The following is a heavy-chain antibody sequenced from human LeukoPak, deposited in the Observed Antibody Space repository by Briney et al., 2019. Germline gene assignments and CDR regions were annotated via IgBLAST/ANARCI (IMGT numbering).Heavy chain of an antibody. V-gene: IGHV4-59*08. CDR3: ARHVGRWAFDI. CDR2: NYDSTNI. D-gene: IGHD3-16*02. CDR1: SGSMSVYY. Sequence: SQTLSLTCTVSSGSMSVYYWSCIPDSPGKGREWSGNNYDSTNIKKNTSLKRRITLSEDTPKKQMSLKLSPVTAADMALYYCARHVGRWAFDIWGQGTMVTVSS. J-gene: IGHJ3*02.